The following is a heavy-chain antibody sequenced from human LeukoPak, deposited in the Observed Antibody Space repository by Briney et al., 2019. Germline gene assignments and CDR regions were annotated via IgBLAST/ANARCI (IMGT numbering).Heavy chain of an antibody. CDR3: ARALFPICKYQDYYYYYMVV. J-gene: IGHJ6*03. CDR2: IIPIFGTA. D-gene: IGHD2-2*01. Sequence: ASXKVSCKASGGTFISYAISWVRQAPGQGREWMGGIIPIFGTANYAQKFQGRVTITADESKSTAYMELSSLRSEDTAVYYCARALFPICKYQDYYYYYMVVWRKGTTVTVSS. V-gene: IGHV1-69*01. CDR1: GGTFISYA.